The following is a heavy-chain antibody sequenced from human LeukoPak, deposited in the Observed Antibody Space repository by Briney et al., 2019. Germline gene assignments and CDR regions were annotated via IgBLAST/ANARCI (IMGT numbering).Heavy chain of an antibody. D-gene: IGHD3-16*01. Sequence: KPSETLSLTCAVSGASFSAYYWSWMRQSPGKGLEWIGEISHSGDTIYNPSLKSRVTISVDTSKSQFSLNLNSMTAADTAVHYCVGGHNHIWGMSDFWGQGTQVTVSS. V-gene: IGHV4-34*01. CDR2: ISHSGDT. CDR3: VGGHNHIWGMSDF. CDR1: GASFSAYY. J-gene: IGHJ4*02.